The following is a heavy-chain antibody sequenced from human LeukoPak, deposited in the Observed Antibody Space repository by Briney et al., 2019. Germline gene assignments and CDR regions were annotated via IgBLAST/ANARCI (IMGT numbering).Heavy chain of an antibody. CDR1: GFTFSSYG. Sequence: PGGSLRLSCAASGFTFSSYGMRWVRRVPGKGPEWVSGISGSGGNTYYADSVKGRFTISRDNSQNTLYLQMSTLRAEDTAVYYCAKVVSGYHFDYWGQGTLVTVSS. V-gene: IGHV3-23*01. J-gene: IGHJ4*02. D-gene: IGHD5-12*01. CDR3: AKVVSGYHFDY. CDR2: ISGSGGNT.